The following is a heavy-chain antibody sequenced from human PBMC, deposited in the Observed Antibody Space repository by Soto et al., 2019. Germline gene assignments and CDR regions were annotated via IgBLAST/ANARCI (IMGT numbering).Heavy chain of an antibody. V-gene: IGHV4-4*07. CDR3: ARELPSIFEILTGHFDH. CDR2: IYTTGST. CDR1: GGSMSNYY. J-gene: IGHJ4*02. D-gene: IGHD3-9*01. Sequence: QVQLQESGPGLVKPPETLSLTCTVSGGSMSNYYWSWIRQPAGKGLEWIGRIYTTGSTHYNPSLKRRGTLSIDMSKNQFYLKLNSVTAADTAVYYCARELPSIFEILTGHFDHWGQGTLVTVSS.